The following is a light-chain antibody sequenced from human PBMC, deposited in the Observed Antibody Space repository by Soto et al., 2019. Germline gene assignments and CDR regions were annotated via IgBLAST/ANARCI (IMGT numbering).Light chain of an antibody. Sequence: EIVLTQSPGTLSLSPGERATLSCRASQSVSNYYLAWYQQKPGQAPRLLIYGASNRATGIPDRFSGSGSGTNFFLTISRLEPEDFAVYYCQQYGSSAPITFGQGTRLEIK. CDR3: QQYGSSAPIT. CDR1: QSVSNYY. CDR2: GAS. V-gene: IGKV3-20*01. J-gene: IGKJ5*01.